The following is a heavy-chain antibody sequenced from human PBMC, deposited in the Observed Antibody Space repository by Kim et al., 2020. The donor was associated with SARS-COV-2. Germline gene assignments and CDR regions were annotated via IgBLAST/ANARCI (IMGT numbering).Heavy chain of an antibody. V-gene: IGHV4-34*01. CDR1: GGSFSGYY. Sequence: SETLSLTCAVYGGSFSGYYWSWIRQPPGKGLEWIGEINHSGSTNYNPSLKSRVTISVDTSKNQFSLKLSSVTAADTAVYYCARGSNRGGCSGGSCKRGYYGMDVWGQGTTVTVSS. D-gene: IGHD2-15*01. J-gene: IGHJ6*02. CDR3: ARGSNRGGCSGGSCKRGYYGMDV. CDR2: INHSGST.